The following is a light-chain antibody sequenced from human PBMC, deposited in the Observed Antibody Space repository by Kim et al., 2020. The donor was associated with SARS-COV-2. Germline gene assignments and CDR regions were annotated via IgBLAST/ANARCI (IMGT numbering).Light chain of an antibody. CDR2: DAS. V-gene: IGKV3-11*01. Sequence: EVVLTQSPATLSLSPGERAMLSCRASQNITSYLGWYQQKPGQAPRLLIYDASNRATGIPARFSGSGSGTDFTLTVSSLEPEDFAVYYYQQRRKWYSFGQGTKLEIK. CDR1: QNITSY. J-gene: IGKJ2*03. CDR3: QQRRKWYS.